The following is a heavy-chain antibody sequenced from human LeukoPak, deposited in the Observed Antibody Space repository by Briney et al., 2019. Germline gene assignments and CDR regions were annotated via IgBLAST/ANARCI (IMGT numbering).Heavy chain of an antibody. CDR2: MNPNSGNT. CDR3: ARGRSKGITIFGVVTLYYFDY. J-gene: IGHJ4*02. Sequence: ASVKVSCKASGYTFTSYDINWVRQATGQGLEWMGWMNPNSGNTGYAQKFQGRVTITRNTSISTAYMELSSLRSEDTAVYYCARGRSKGITIFGVVTLYYFDYWGQGTLVTVSS. V-gene: IGHV1-8*03. CDR1: GYTFTSYD. D-gene: IGHD3-3*01.